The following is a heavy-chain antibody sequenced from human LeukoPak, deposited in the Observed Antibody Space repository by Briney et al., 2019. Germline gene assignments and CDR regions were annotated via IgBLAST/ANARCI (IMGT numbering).Heavy chain of an antibody. V-gene: IGHV4-34*01. CDR1: GGSFSGYY. CDR3: ARGVSNYYGSGSYYNDYYYYYMDV. Sequence: PSETLSLTCAVYGGSFSGYYWSWLRQPPGKGLEWIGEINRSGSTNYNPSLKSRVTISVDTSKNQFSLKLSSVTAADTAVYYCARGVSNYYGSGSYYNDYYYYYMDVWGKGTTVTVSS. CDR2: INRSGST. D-gene: IGHD3-10*01. J-gene: IGHJ6*03.